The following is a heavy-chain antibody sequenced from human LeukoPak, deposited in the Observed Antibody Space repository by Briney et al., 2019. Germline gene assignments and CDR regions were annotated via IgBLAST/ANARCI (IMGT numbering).Heavy chain of an antibody. J-gene: IGHJ4*02. CDR2: IYYSGST. CDR3: ARISGSYSSY. Sequence: PSETLSLTCTVSGGSISSSSYYWGWIRQPPGKGLEWIGSIYYSGSTYYNPSLKSRVTISLDTSKNQFSLQLSSVTAADTAVYYCARISGSYSSYWGQGTLVTVSS. D-gene: IGHD1-26*01. CDR1: GGSISSSSYY. V-gene: IGHV4-39*07.